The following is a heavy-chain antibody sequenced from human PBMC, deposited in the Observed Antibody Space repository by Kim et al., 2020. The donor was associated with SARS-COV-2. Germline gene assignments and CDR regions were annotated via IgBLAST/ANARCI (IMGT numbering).Heavy chain of an antibody. CDR1: GFTFSSYA. CDR2: ISYDGSNK. D-gene: IGHD3-22*01. CDR3: ARSNTMIVTFLRDY. J-gene: IGHJ4*02. Sequence: GGSLRLSCAASGFTFSSYAMHWVRQAPGKGLEWVAVISYDGSNKYYADSVKGRFTISRDNSKNTLYLQMNSLRAEDTAVYYCARSNTMIVTFLRDYWGQGTLVTVSS. V-gene: IGHV3-30-3*01.